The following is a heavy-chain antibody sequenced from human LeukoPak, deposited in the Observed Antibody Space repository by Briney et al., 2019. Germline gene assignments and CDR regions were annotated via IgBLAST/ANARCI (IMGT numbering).Heavy chain of an antibody. CDR2: MREGATEI. D-gene: IGHD1-26*01. CDR1: GFPFDVQT. CDR3: ARGGATRGRFEN. V-gene: IGHV3-7*01. Sequence: PGGSLRLSCAASGFPFDVQTMSWVRQAPGKGLDWVASMREGATEIHYADSVKGRFTISRDNPKNSLYLQMNSLRAEDTAVYYCARGGATRGRFENWGQGTLVTVSS. J-gene: IGHJ4*02.